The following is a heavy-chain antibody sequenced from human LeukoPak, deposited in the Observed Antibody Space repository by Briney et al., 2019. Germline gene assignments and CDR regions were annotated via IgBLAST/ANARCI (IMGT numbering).Heavy chain of an antibody. D-gene: IGHD5-18*01. Sequence: AGGSLRFSCTTSGFTFGDYAMNWVRQAPGKGLEWVSSISSSSSYIYYADSVKSRFTISRDNAKNSLYLQMNSLRAEDTAVYYCVTRGYSYGIPSWGQGTLVTVSS. CDR1: GFTFGDYA. CDR3: VTRGYSYGIPS. J-gene: IGHJ4*02. V-gene: IGHV3-21*01. CDR2: ISSSSSYI.